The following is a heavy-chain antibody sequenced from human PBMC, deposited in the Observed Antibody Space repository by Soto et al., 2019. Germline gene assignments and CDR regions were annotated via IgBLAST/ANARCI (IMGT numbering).Heavy chain of an antibody. J-gene: IGHJ5*02. CDR1: GGSSSSLV. CDR2: INPMLGVA. CDR3: ARGPAQFDP. Sequence: SVKVSCKASGGSSSSLVISWLRQAPGQGPEWMGGINPMLGVANFAQKFQDRVTITADESTTTAYMELSSLRSEDTAVYYCARGPAQFDPWGQGTLVTVSS. D-gene: IGHD2-2*01. V-gene: IGHV1-69*10.